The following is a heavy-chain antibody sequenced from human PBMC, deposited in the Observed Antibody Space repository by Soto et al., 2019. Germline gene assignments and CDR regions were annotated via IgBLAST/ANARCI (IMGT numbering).Heavy chain of an antibody. V-gene: IGHV4-39*02. CDR2: IYYSGST. D-gene: IGHD2-15*01. Sequence: SETLSLTCTVSGGSISSSSYYWGWIRQPPGKGLEWIGSIYYSGSTYYNPSLKSRVTISVDTSKNKFSLQVTSVTAADTAFYYCGRVLVAATRHTGPDYWGQGTQVTVSS. CDR3: GRVLVAATRHTGPDY. J-gene: IGHJ4*02. CDR1: GGSISSSSYY.